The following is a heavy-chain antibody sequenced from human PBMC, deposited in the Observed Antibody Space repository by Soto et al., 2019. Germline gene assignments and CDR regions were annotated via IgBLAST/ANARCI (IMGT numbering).Heavy chain of an antibody. CDR2: IYYSGTT. CDR3: ARQTRYCTSTNCYSSWFDP. J-gene: IGHJ5*02. Sequence: PSETLSLTCTVSVGSMSSSSYYWGWIRQPPGKGLEWIGSIYYSGTTYYNPSLKSRVTISVDTSKNQFSLKLSSVTAADTAVYYCARQTRYCTSTNCYSSWFDPWGQGTLVTSPQ. CDR1: VGSMSSSSYY. D-gene: IGHD2-2*01. V-gene: IGHV4-39*01.